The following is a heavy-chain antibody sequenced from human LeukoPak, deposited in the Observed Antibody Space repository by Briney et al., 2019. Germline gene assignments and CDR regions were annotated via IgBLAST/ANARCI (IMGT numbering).Heavy chain of an antibody. V-gene: IGHV3-23*01. CDR1: GFTFSRYA. Sequence: PGGSLRLSCVASGFTFSRYAMSWVRQAPGKGLEWVSIISVNGATKYYADSVKGRFTISRDNSKDTLYLQMNSLRAEDTAVYYCAPRYYYSGDLNWGQGTLVSVSS. D-gene: IGHD3-10*01. CDR2: ISVNGATK. CDR3: APRYYYSGDLN. J-gene: IGHJ4*02.